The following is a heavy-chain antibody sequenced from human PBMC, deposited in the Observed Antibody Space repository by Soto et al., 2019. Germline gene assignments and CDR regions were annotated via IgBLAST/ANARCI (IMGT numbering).Heavy chain of an antibody. CDR2: IYYSGST. J-gene: IGHJ5*02. Sequence: SETLSLTCTVSGGSISSGDYYWSWIRQPPGKGLEWIGYIYYSGSTYYNPSLKSRVTISVDTSKNQFSLKLSSVTAADTAVYYGARERPDGSRPAPGGQETRVTVSS. CDR1: GGSISSGDYY. CDR3: ARERPDGSRPAP. D-gene: IGHD6-13*01. V-gene: IGHV4-30-4*01.